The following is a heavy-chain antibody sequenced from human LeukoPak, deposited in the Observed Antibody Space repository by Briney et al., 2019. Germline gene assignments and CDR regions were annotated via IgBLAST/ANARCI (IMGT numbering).Heavy chain of an antibody. V-gene: IGHV4-59*08. D-gene: IGHD5-24*01. J-gene: IGHJ4*02. Sequence: PSETLSLTCTVSGGTISSYYWSWIRQPPGRGLEWIAYIYYSGSTNYNPSLKSRVTISVDTSKNQFSLKLSSVTAADTAVYYCARRSGDVYKGYYFDYWGQGTLVTVSS. CDR2: IYYSGST. CDR3: ARRSGDVYKGYYFDY. CDR1: GGTISSYY.